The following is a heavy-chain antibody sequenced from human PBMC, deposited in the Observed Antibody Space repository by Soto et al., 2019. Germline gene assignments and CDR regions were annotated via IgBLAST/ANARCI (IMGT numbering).Heavy chain of an antibody. CDR3: ATPIAVAGVYYFDY. CDR1: GGTFSSYA. J-gene: IGHJ4*02. V-gene: IGHV1-69*12. D-gene: IGHD6-19*01. Sequence: QVQLVQSGAEVKKPGSSVKVSCKASGGTFSSYAISWVRQAPGQGLEWMGGIIPIFGTANYAQKIQGRVTITADESTSTAYMELSSLRSEDTAVYYCATPIAVAGVYYFDYWGQGTLVTVSS. CDR2: IIPIFGTA.